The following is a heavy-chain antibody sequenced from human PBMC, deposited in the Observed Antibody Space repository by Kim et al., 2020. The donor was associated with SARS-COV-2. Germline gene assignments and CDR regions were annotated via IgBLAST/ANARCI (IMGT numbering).Heavy chain of an antibody. J-gene: IGHJ6*02. CDR3: ARDHYYGSGGYYYYYGMVV. CDR1: GFTFSSYS. CDR2: ISSSSSYI. D-gene: IGHD3-10*01. Sequence: GGSLRLSCAASGFTFSSYSMNWVRQAPGKGLEWVSSISSSSSYIYYADSVKGRFTISRDNAKNSLYLQMNSLRDEDTAVYYCARDHYYGSGGYYYYYGMVVWGHGTTVTVSS. V-gene: IGHV3-21*01.